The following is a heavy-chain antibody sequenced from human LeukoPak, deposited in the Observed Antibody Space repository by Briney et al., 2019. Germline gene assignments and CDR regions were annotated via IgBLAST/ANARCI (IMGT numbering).Heavy chain of an antibody. CDR1: GFTFSSYG. Sequence: PARSLRLSCAASGFTFSSYGMHWVRQAPGKGLEWVAVIWYDGSNKYYADSVKGRFTISRDNSKNTLYLQMNSLRAEDTAVYYCARMVGYGDNKWFDPWGQGTLVTVSS. CDR2: IWYDGSNK. J-gene: IGHJ5*02. V-gene: IGHV3-33*01. D-gene: IGHD4-17*01. CDR3: ARMVGYGDNKWFDP.